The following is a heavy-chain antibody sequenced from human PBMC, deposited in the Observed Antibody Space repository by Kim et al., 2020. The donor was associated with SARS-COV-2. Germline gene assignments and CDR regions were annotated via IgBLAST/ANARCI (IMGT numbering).Heavy chain of an antibody. CDR3: ARERAITMVRGAITQYNWFDP. V-gene: IGHV1-69*13. J-gene: IGHJ5*02. CDR2: IIPIFGTA. Sequence: SVKVSCKASGGTFSSYAISWVRQAPGQGLEWMGGIIPIFGTANYAQKFQGRVTITADESTRTAYMELSSLRSEDTAVYYCARERAITMVRGAITQYNWFDPWGQGTLVTVSS. CDR1: GGTFSSYA. D-gene: IGHD3-10*01.